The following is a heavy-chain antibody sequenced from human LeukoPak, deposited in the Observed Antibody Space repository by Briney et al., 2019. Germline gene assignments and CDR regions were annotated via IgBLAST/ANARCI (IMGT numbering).Heavy chain of an antibody. CDR1: GYTFTNYW. D-gene: IGHD3-22*01. J-gene: IGHJ4*02. CDR3: ALSNEAFDSAGYFDY. CDR2: IYPNNSDS. V-gene: IGHV5-51*01. Sequence: GESLQISCKGSGYTFTNYWVGWVRQMPGKGLEWMGTIYPNNSDSRYNPSFRGQVTISVDRSITTAYLLWKSLKASDTAIYYCALSNEAFDSAGYFDYWGQGTLVTVSS.